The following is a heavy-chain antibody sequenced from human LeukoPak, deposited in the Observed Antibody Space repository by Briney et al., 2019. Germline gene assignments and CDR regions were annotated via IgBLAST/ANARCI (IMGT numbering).Heavy chain of an antibody. CDR2: INAGNGNT. CDR1: GYTFTSYA. J-gene: IGHJ4*02. D-gene: IGHD3-22*01. Sequence: ASVKVSCKASGYTFTSYAMHWVRQAPGQRHEWMGWINAGNGNTKYSQKFQGRVTITRDTSASTAYMELSSLRSEDTAVYYCARDPPFDSSVLYYWGQGTLVTVSS. V-gene: IGHV1-3*01. CDR3: ARDPPFDSSVLYY.